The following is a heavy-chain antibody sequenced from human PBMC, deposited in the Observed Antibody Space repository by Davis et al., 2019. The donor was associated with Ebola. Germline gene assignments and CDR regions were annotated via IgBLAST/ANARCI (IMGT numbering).Heavy chain of an antibody. CDR2: ISAYNGNT. D-gene: IGHD3-3*01. Sequence: ASVKVSCKASGYSFTSYGISWVRQAPGQGLEWMGWISAYNGNTNYAQKLQGRVTMTTDTSTSTAYMELRSLRSDDTAVYYCARAYYDFWSGYSIDAFDIWGQGTMVTVSS. V-gene: IGHV1-18*01. CDR1: GYSFTSYG. J-gene: IGHJ3*02. CDR3: ARAYYDFWSGYSIDAFDI.